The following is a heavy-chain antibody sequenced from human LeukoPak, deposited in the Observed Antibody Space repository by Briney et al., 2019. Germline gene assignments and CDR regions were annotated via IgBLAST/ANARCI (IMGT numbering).Heavy chain of an antibody. V-gene: IGHV4-39*07. J-gene: IGHJ4*02. CDR3: ARAAGSGLIDY. Sequence: SETLSLTCTVSSGSISTSNYYWVWVRQPPGKALEWIGNIFYSGSTYYSPSLKSRVTISLDTSRNQFSLKLNSVTAADTALYFCARAAGSGLIDYWGQGILVIVSS. CDR1: SGSISTSNYY. D-gene: IGHD6-19*01. CDR2: IFYSGST.